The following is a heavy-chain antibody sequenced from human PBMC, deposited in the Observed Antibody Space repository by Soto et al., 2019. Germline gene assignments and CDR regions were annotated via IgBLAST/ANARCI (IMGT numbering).Heavy chain of an antibody. D-gene: IGHD3-16*01. CDR2: ISSSSSTI. CDR3: AGEVWPLNWFDP. CDR1: GFTFSSYS. V-gene: IGHV3-48*02. Sequence: EVQLVESGGGLVQPGGSLRLSCAASGFTFSSYSMNWVRQAPGKGLEWVSYISSSSSTIYYADSVKGRFTISRDNAKNSLYLKMNSLRDEETAVYYCAGEVWPLNWFDPWGQGTLVTVSS. J-gene: IGHJ5*02.